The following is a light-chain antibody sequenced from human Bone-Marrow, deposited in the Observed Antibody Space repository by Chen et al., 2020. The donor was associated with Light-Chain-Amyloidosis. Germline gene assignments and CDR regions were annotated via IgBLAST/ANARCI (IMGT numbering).Light chain of an antibody. Sequence: SYELTQPPSVSVSPGQTARITCSGDDLPTKYAYWYQQKPGQAPVLVIHRDTERPSGISERFSGSSSETTATLTISGVQAEDEADYHSQSADSSGTYEVIFGGGTKLTVL. J-gene: IGLJ2*01. V-gene: IGLV3-25*03. CDR1: DLPTKY. CDR3: QSADSSGTYEVI. CDR2: RDT.